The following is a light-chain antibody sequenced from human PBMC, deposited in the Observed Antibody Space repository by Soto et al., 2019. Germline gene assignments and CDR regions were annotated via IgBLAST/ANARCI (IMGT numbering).Light chain of an antibody. Sequence: QSALTQPASVSGSPGQSITISCTGTSSDVGGYNYVSWYQQHPGKAPKLMIYEVSNRPSGVSNRFSGSKSGNTASLTISGPQAEDEADYYCSSYTSSSTPVVFGGGTKVTVL. CDR1: SSDVGGYNY. CDR3: SSYTSSSTPVV. CDR2: EVS. J-gene: IGLJ2*01. V-gene: IGLV2-14*01.